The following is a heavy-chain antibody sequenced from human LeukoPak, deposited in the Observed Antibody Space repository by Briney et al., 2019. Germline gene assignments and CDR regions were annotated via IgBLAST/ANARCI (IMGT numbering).Heavy chain of an antibody. V-gene: IGHV3-73*01. CDR2: IRSTANSYAT. J-gene: IGHJ6*02. Sequence: GGSLRLSCAASGFTFSASAMHWVRQASGKGLEWVGRIRSTANSYATGYAASVKGRFTISRDDSKNTAYLQMNSLKTEDTAVYYCSSSIDIVVVPAARFYGLDVWGQGTTVTVSS. CDR1: GFTFSASA. CDR3: SSSIDIVVVPAARFYGLDV. D-gene: IGHD2-2*01.